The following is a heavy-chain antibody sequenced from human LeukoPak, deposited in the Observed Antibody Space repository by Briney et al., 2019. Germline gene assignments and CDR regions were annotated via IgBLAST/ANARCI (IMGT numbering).Heavy chain of an antibody. V-gene: IGHV3-21*01. J-gene: IGHJ4*02. D-gene: IGHD3-10*01. Sequence: PGGSLRLSCAASGFTFSSYSMNWVRQAPGKGLEWVSSISSSSSYIYYADSVKGRFTISRDNAKNSLYLQMNSLRAEDTAVYYCAKDLSIRGPGEGLDYWGQGTLVTVSS. CDR2: ISSSSSYI. CDR3: AKDLSIRGPGEGLDY. CDR1: GFTFSSYS.